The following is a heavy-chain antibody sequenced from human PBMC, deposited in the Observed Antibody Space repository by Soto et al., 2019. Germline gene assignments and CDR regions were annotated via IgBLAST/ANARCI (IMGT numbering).Heavy chain of an antibody. CDR3: ARDHPPGDAASDV. CDR1: GLTFSTYS. D-gene: IGHD3-16*01. J-gene: IGHJ3*01. Sequence: SLRHSSAVSGLTFSTYSMNWGRQAPGKGLEWVSYISSRGSTIYYAASVRGGFTIYRENAKNSVYLQTNSLRAEDTDEYYCARDHPPGDAASDVRCQGTRVT. V-gene: IGHV3-48*04. CDR2: ISSRGSTI.